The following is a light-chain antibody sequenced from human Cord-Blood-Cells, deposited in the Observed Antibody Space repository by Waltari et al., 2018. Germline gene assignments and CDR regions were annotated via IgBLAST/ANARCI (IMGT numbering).Light chain of an antibody. CDR1: QSVSSSY. CDR2: GAS. J-gene: IGKJ2*01. CDR3: QQYGSSPYT. V-gene: IGKV3-20*01. Sequence: EIVLTQSPGTLSLSPGERATLSCRASQSVSSSYLAWYQQKPGQAPRRLISGASSRATGIPDRFSGSGSVTDFTLTISRLEPEDFAVYYCQQYGSSPYTFGQGTKLEIK.